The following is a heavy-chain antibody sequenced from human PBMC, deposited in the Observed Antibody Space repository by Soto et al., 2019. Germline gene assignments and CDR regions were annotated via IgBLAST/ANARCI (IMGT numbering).Heavy chain of an antibody. J-gene: IGHJ6*03. Sequence: EVQLLESGGGLVQPGGSLRLSCVVSGFTFGSYAMSWVRQAPEKGPEWVAILGGNGFTTYYADSVKGRFTISGDKSKSTLFLQMNSLRADVTGVYYCAKALRASLNFFYYKDVWGRGPAVTVS. CDR2: LGGNGFTT. CDR1: GFTFGSYA. V-gene: IGHV3-23*01. D-gene: IGHD2-2*01. CDR3: AKALRASLNFFYYKDV.